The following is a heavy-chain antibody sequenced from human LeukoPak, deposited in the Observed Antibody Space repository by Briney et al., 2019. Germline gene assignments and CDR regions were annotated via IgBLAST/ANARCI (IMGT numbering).Heavy chain of an antibody. J-gene: IGHJ4*02. V-gene: IGHV3-30*18. CDR2: ISYDGSNK. D-gene: IGHD6-19*01. CDR3: VKRGYASGWPFFDY. Sequence: GGSLRLSCAASGFTFSSYGMHWVRQAPGKGLEWVAVISYDGSNKYYADSVKGRFIISRDNSKNTLYLQMSSLKAEDTAVYYCVKRGYASGWPFFDYWGQGTLVTVSS. CDR1: GFTFSSYG.